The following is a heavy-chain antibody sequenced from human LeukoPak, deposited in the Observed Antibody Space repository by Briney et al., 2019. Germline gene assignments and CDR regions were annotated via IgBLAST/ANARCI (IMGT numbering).Heavy chain of an antibody. CDR3: ARARTNYYYDSSGYTTRGGFFDS. D-gene: IGHD3-22*01. J-gene: IGHJ4*02. V-gene: IGHV4-30-2*01. Sequence: SSETLSLTCTVSGGSISSDGYYWSWIRQPPGMGLEWIGHIHHSGSTHYNWSLKSRVTISMDRSENQVSLKLNSVTAADTAFYYCARARTNYYYDSSGYTTRGGFFDSWGLGTLVTVSS. CDR2: IHHSGST. CDR1: GGSISSDGYY.